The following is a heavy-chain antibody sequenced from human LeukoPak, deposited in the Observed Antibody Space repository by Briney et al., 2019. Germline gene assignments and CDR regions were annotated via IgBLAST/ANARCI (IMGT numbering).Heavy chain of an antibody. CDR1: GLTFSSYS. J-gene: IGHJ3*02. CDR2: ISSSSSTI. V-gene: IGHV3-48*02. D-gene: IGHD4-17*01. CDR3: ARGINDYGDYGALLNDAFDI. Sequence: GGALRLSCAASGLTFSSYSLNWFHQAPGKGLEWVSYISSSSSTIYYAASAKGRFTICRDNAKNSLYLQMNSLRDEDTAVYYCARGINDYGDYGALLNDAFDIWGQGTMVTVSS.